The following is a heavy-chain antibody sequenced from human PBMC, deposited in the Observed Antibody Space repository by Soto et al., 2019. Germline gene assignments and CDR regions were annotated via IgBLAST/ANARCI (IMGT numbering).Heavy chain of an antibody. CDR3: ASIRGVFGY. Sequence: EVQLVESGGDLVQPGGSLRLSCEVSGFSLSDLFIDWVRQAPGKGLEWVGRTKDKAYSYTTEYAASVKGRFTISRDDSRKSLFLQMSSLKTEDTAVYYCASIRGVFGYWGQGTLVTVSS. CDR2: TKDKAYSYTT. V-gene: IGHV3-72*01. D-gene: IGHD3-10*01. J-gene: IGHJ4*02. CDR1: GFSLSDLF.